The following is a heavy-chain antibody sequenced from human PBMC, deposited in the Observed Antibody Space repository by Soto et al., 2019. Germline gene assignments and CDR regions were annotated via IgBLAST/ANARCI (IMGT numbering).Heavy chain of an antibody. V-gene: IGHV4-31*03. D-gene: IGHD1-26*01. CDR3: AISACEWELGRAYYYYGMDV. CDR1: GGSISSGGYY. Sequence: SETLSLTCTVSGGSISSGGYYWSWIRQHPXKGLEWIGYIYYSGSTYYNPSLKSRVTISVDTSKNQFSLKLSSVTAADTAVYYSAISACEWELGRAYYYYGMDVWGQGTTVTVSS. J-gene: IGHJ6*02. CDR2: IYYSGST.